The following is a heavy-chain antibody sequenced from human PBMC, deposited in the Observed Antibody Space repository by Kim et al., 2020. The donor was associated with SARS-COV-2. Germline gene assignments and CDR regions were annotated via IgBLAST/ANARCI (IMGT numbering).Heavy chain of an antibody. CDR3: AGILRFLEWLFDY. CDR2: IYYSGST. CDR1: GGSISSSSYY. D-gene: IGHD3-3*01. Sequence: SETLSLTCTVSGGSISSSSYYWGRIRQPPGKGLEWIGSIYYSGSTYYNPPLKSRVTISVDTSKNQFSLKLSSVTAADTAVYYCAGILRFLEWLFDYWGQGTLVTVSA. J-gene: IGHJ4*02. V-gene: IGHV4-39*01.